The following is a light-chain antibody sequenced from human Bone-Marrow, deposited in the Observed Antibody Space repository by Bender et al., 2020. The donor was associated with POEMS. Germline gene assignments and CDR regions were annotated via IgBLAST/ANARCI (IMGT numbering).Light chain of an antibody. J-gene: IGLJ3*02. CDR3: QSYDSSLSDPWV. Sequence: QSVLTQPPSASGTPGQSVIISCSGTDSNFGGNNVNWYQHLPGTAPRLVVYSNYQRPSGVPDRFSGSKSGTSASLAITGLQAEDEADYYCQSYDSSLSDPWVFGGGTRLSVL. V-gene: IGLV1-44*01. CDR1: DSNFGGNN. CDR2: SNY.